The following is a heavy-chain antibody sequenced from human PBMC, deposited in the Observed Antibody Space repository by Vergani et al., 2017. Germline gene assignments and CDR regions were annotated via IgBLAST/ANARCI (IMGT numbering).Heavy chain of an antibody. V-gene: IGHV1-69*06. CDR2: IIPIFGTA. Sequence: QVQLVQSGAEVKKPGSSVKVSCKASGGTFSSYAISWVRQAPGQGLEWMGGIIPIFGTANYAQKFQGRVTITADKSMSTAYMELSSLRSEDTAVYYCASLPPYGSGSYFDYWGQGTLVTVSS. J-gene: IGHJ4*02. D-gene: IGHD3-10*01. CDR1: GGTFSSYA. CDR3: ASLPPYGSGSYFDY.